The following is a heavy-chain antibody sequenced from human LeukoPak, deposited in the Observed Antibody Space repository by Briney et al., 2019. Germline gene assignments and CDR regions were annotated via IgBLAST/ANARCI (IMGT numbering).Heavy chain of an antibody. CDR2: IIPIFGTA. D-gene: IGHD3-9*01. V-gene: IGHV1-69*13. CDR3: ARQRYFDWLLYSPLDY. CDR1: GGTFSSYA. Sequence: ASVKVSCKASGGTFSSYAISWVRQAPGQGLEWMVGIIPIFGTANYAQKFQGRVTITADESTSTAYMELSSLRSEDTAVYYCARQRYFDWLLYSPLDYWGQGTLVTVSS. J-gene: IGHJ4*02.